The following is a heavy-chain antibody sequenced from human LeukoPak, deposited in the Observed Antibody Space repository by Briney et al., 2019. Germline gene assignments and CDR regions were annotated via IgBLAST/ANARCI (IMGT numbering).Heavy chain of an antibody. J-gene: IGHJ6*02. Sequence: ASVKVSCKASGYTFTSYGISWVRQAPGQGLEWMGGIIPIFGTANYAQKFQGRVTITADESTSTAYMELSSLRSEDTAVYYCASPSPRGYYYGSGSYEPYYYYGMDVWGQGTTVTVSS. CDR2: IIPIFGTA. V-gene: IGHV1-69*13. CDR3: ASPSPRGYYYGSGSYEPYYYYGMDV. D-gene: IGHD3-10*01. CDR1: GYTFTSYG.